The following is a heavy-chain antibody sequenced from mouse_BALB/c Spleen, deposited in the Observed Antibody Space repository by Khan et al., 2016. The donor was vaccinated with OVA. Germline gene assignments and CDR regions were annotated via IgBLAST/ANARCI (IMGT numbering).Heavy chain of an antibody. CDR1: GYIFTSYW. V-gene: IGHV1S132*01. Sequence: QIQLVQSGAELVRPGASVKLSCKTSGYIFTSYWIHWVKQRSGQGLEWIARIYPGTDNAYYNEKFKDKATLTEDKSSSTAYIQLSSLKSEDSAVYFCAREEALYYFDYWGQGTTLTVSS. CDR3: AREEALYYFDY. CDR2: IYPGTDNA. J-gene: IGHJ2*01.